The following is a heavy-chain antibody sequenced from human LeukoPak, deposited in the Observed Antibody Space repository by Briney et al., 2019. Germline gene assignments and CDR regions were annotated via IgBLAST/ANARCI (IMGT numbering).Heavy chain of an antibody. Sequence: GGPLRLXCAASGFTFSGSAMHWVRRASGKGLESVGRIRSKANSYATAYAASVKGRFTISRDDSKNTAYLQMNSLKTEDTAVYYCTTTGTTTWGYYMDVWGKGTTVTVSS. CDR1: GFTFSGSA. D-gene: IGHD1-1*01. CDR3: TTTGTTTWGYYMDV. J-gene: IGHJ6*03. CDR2: IRSKANSYAT. V-gene: IGHV3-73*01.